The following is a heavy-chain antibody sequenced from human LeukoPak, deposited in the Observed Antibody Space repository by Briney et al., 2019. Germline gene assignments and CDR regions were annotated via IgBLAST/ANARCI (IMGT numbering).Heavy chain of an antibody. CDR3: ARASQYGDYYFDY. D-gene: IGHD4-17*01. CDR1: GFTVSSNY. CDR2: IYSGGST. V-gene: IGHV3-53*01. J-gene: IGHJ4*02. Sequence: GGSLRLSCAASGFTVSSNYMSWVRQAPGKGLEWVSVIYSGGSTYYADSVKGRFTISRDNSKNTLYLQMNSLRAEDTAVYYCARASQYGDYYFDYWGQGTPVTVSS.